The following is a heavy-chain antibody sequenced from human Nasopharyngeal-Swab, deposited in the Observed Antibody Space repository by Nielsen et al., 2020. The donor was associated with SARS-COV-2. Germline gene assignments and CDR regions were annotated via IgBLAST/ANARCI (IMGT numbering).Heavy chain of an antibody. Sequence: WIRQPPGKGLEWVSYISSSSSTIYYADSVKGRFTISRDNAKNSLYLQMNSLRAEDTAEYYCARAVNIVVVVAASDYWGQGTLVTVSS. V-gene: IGHV3-48*04. CDR2: ISSSSSTI. D-gene: IGHD2-15*01. J-gene: IGHJ4*02. CDR3: ARAVNIVVVVAASDY.